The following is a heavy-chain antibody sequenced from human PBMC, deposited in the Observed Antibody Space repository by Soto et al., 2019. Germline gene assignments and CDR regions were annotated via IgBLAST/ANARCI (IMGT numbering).Heavy chain of an antibody. CDR2: ISGSGGST. V-gene: IGHV3-23*01. CDR1: TFTFSSYA. Sequence: GGSLRLSCAVSTFTFSSYAMSWVRQAPGKGLEWVSGISGSGGSTYYADSVKGRFTISRDNSRNTLYLQMNSLRAEDTAVYYCAKSFPALMDVWGQGTTVTVS. CDR3: AKSFPALMDV. J-gene: IGHJ6*02.